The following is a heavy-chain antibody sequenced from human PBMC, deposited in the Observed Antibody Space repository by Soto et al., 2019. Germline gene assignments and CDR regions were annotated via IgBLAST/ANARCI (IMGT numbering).Heavy chain of an antibody. Sequence: QVQLVESGGGVVQPGRSLRLSCAASGFTFSSYGMHWDRQAPGKGLEWVAVISYDGSNKYYADSVKGRFTISRDNSKNTLYLQMNSLRAEDTAVYYCAIGRIYDSSGYSLDYWGQGTLVTVSS. CDR1: GFTFSSYG. V-gene: IGHV3-30*03. D-gene: IGHD3-22*01. J-gene: IGHJ4*02. CDR3: AIGRIYDSSGYSLDY. CDR2: ISYDGSNK.